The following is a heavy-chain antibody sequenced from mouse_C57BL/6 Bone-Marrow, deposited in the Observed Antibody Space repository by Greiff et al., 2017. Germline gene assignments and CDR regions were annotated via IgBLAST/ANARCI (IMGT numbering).Heavy chain of an antibody. Sequence: VQLQQSGAELVRPGASVTLSCKASGYTFTDYEMHWVKQTPVHGLEWIGAIDPETGGTAYNQKFKGKDILTADKSSSTAYMELRSLTSEDSAVYYCTRVGYHAMDYWGQGTSVTVSS. CDR3: TRVGYHAMDY. CDR2: IDPETGGT. J-gene: IGHJ4*01. V-gene: IGHV1-15*01. CDR1: GYTFTDYE.